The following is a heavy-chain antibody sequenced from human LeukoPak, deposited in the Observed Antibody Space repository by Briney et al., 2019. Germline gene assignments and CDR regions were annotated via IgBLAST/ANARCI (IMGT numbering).Heavy chain of an antibody. V-gene: IGHV4-39*07. D-gene: IGHD3-22*01. CDR1: GGSISSSSYY. CDR3: ARAPHFFDTSGSRYYFDY. Sequence: SETLSLTCTVSGGSISSSSYYWGWIRQPPGKGLEWIGSIYHSGSTYYNPSLKSRVTISVDTSKNQFSLNLSSVTAADTAVYFCARAPHFFDTSGSRYYFDYWGQGALVTVSS. J-gene: IGHJ4*02. CDR2: IYHSGST.